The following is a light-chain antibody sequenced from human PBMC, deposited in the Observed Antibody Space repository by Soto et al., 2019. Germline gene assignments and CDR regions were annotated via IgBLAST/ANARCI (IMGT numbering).Light chain of an antibody. CDR1: SSNIGSNY. J-gene: IGLJ1*01. CDR2: RNN. Sequence: QSVLTQPPSASGTPGQRVTISCSGSSSNIGSNYVYWYQQLPGTAPKLLIYRNNQRPSGVPDRFSGSKSGTSASLTITGLQAEDEGDYYCQSYDSTLDARYVFGTGTKVTVL. V-gene: IGLV1-47*01. CDR3: QSYDSTLDARYV.